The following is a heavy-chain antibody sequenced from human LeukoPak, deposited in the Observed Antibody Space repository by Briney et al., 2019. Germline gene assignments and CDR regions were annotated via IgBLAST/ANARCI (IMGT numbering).Heavy chain of an antibody. D-gene: IGHD3-10*01. J-gene: IGHJ6*02. CDR3: ARGFYYTGMDV. CDR1: GGSISSSSYY. Sequence: SETLSLTCTVSGGSISSSSYYWGWIRQPPGKGLEWIGSIYYSGSTYYNPSLKSRVTISVDTSKNQFSLKLSSVTAADTAVYYCARGFYYTGMDVWGQGTTVTVSS. V-gene: IGHV4-39*01. CDR2: IYYSGST.